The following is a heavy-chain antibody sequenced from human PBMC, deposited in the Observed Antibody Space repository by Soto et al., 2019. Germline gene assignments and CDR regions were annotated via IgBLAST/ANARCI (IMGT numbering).Heavy chain of an antibody. Sequence: GGSLRLSCAASGFTFSSYAMSWVRQAPGKGLEWVSAISGSGGSTYYADSVKGRFTISRDNSKNTLYLQMNSLRAEDTAVYYCARDQKNYDFWSGYYDNYYGMDVWGQGTTVTVSS. CDR2: ISGSGGST. V-gene: IGHV3-23*01. CDR3: ARDQKNYDFWSGYYDNYYGMDV. D-gene: IGHD3-3*01. J-gene: IGHJ6*02. CDR1: GFTFSSYA.